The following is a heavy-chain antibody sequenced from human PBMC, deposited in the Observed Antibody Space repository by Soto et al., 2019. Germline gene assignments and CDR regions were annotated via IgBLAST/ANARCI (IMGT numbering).Heavy chain of an antibody. Sequence: PSETLSLTCTVSGASIRSTDYYWSWIRQAPGKGLEWIGYVYYTGSTYYNPSLMSRLTISVDTSKNQFSLKLTSVTAAETAVYYRVRTAREGAVAPHWFDRWGQGTQVTSPQ. D-gene: IGHD2-21*02. CDR2: VYYTGST. CDR1: GASIRSTDYY. CDR3: VRTAREGAVAPHWFDR. V-gene: IGHV4-30-4*01. J-gene: IGHJ5*02.